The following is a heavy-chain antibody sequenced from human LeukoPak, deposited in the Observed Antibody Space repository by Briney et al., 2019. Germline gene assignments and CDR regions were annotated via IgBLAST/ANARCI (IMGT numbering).Heavy chain of an antibody. CDR2: ISSSGSTI. V-gene: IGHV3-48*03. CDR1: GFTFSSYE. Sequence: GGSLRLSCAASGFTFSSYEMNWVRQAPGKGLEWVSYISSSGSTIYYADSVKGRFTISRDNAKNSLYLQMNSLRAEDTAVYYCAKAQDIVSTINSFDYWGQGTLVSVSS. CDR3: AKAQDIVSTINSFDY. J-gene: IGHJ4*02. D-gene: IGHD5/OR15-5a*01.